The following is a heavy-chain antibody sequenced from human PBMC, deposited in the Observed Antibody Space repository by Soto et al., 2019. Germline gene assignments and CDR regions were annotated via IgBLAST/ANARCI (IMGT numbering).Heavy chain of an antibody. CDR3: AIEGGDPDAFDI. D-gene: IGHD2-21*02. J-gene: IGHJ3*02. V-gene: IGHV4-34*01. CDR1: GGSFSGYY. CDR2: INHSGST. Sequence: SETLSLTCAFYGGSFSGYYWSWIRQPPGKGLEWIGEINHSGSTNYNPSLKSRVTISVDTSKNQFSLKLSSVTAADTAVYYCAIEGGDPDAFDIWGQGTTVTVSS.